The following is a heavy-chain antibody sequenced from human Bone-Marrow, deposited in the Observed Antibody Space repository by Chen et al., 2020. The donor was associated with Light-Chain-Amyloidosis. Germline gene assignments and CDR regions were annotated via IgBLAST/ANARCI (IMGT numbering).Heavy chain of an antibody. V-gene: IGHV4-39*01. CDR1: GGSISSSGYY. D-gene: IGHD3-22*01. CDR2: IYYSGST. Sequence: QLQLQESGPGLVKPSESLSLTCTVSGGSISSSGYYWAWIRQPPGNGLEWIGTIYYSGSTQYNPSLGSLVTMAVDPSKNQFPLRLSSVTAAETAISYCARWLRFDSRGYPFDYWGQGTLVTVSS. J-gene: IGHJ4*02. CDR3: ARWLRFDSRGYPFDY.